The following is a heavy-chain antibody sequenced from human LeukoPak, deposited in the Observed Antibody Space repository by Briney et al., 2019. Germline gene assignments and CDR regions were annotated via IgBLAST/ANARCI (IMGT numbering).Heavy chain of an antibody. J-gene: IGHJ3*02. CDR3: AGYYGSGTTFDAFDI. D-gene: IGHD3-10*01. V-gene: IGHV1-2*02. CDR1: GYTFTGYY. CDR2: INPSSGGT. Sequence: ASVKVSCKASGYTFTGYYMHWVRQAPGQGLEWMGWINPSSGGTNYAQKFQGRVTMTRDTSISTAYMELSRLRSDDTAVYYCAGYYGSGTTFDAFDIWGQGTMVTVSS.